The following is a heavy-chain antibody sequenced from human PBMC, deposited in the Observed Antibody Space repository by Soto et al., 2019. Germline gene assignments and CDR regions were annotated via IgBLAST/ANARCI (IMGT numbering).Heavy chain of an antibody. CDR3: AKDLWGDYDFWSGYYYGMDV. D-gene: IGHD3-3*01. J-gene: IGHJ6*02. Sequence: EVQLLESGGGLVQPGGSLRLSCAASGFTFSSYAMSWVRQAPGKGLEWVSAISGSGGSTYYVDSVKGRFTISRDNSKNTLYLQMNSLRAEETAVYYCAKDLWGDYDFWSGYYYGMDVWGQGTTVTVSS. V-gene: IGHV3-23*01. CDR1: GFTFSSYA. CDR2: ISGSGGST.